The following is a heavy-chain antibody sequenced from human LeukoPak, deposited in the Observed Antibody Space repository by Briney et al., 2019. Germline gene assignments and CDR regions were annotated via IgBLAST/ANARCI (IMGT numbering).Heavy chain of an antibody. V-gene: IGHV3-15*01. CDR2: IKSKTDGGTT. CDR1: GFTFSNAW. Sequence: GGSLRLSCAASGFTFSNAWMSWVPQAPGKGLEWVGRIKSKTDGGTTDYAAPVRGRFTISRDDSKNTLYLQMNSLKTEDTAVYYCTAKSDYSKQKYYFDYWGQGTLVTVSS. J-gene: IGHJ4*02. CDR3: TAKSDYSKQKYYFDY. D-gene: IGHD2-15*01.